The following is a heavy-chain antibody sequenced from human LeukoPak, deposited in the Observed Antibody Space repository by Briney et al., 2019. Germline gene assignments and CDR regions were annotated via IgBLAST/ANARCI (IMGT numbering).Heavy chain of an antibody. D-gene: IGHD1-26*01. V-gene: IGHV2-5*01. CDR1: GFSLGTSGVG. CDR2: IYWNDDK. J-gene: IGHJ4*02. Sequence: SGPTLVNPTQTLTLTCTFSGFSLGTSGVGVGWIRQPPGKALEWLALIYWNDDKRYSPSLKSRLTITKDTSKNQVVLTMTNMDPVDTATYYCAHSLPGGERYSGTTYYFDYWGQGTLVTVSS. CDR3: AHSLPGGERYSGTTYYFDY.